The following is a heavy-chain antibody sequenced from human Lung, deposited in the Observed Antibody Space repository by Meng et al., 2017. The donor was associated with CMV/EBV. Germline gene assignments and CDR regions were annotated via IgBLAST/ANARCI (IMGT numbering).Heavy chain of an antibody. CDR2: ISIDGSSK. D-gene: IGHD1-26*01. Sequence: SCAASGFTFSSYDMNWVRQAPGKALEWVAVISIDGSSKFYADSMKGRFTISRDNAKNSLYLQMNSLRAEDTAVYYCARGPKAHSGGYSPQVVGYYYGMDDWSQGXTVTVSS. CDR1: GFTFSSYD. V-gene: IGHV3-30*04. CDR3: ARGPKAHSGGYSPQVVGYYYGMDD. J-gene: IGHJ6*02.